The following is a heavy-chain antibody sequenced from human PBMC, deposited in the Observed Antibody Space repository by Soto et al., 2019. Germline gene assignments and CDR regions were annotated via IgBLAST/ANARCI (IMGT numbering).Heavy chain of an antibody. CDR3: ASRLWNSSGDRNHDAFDI. D-gene: IGHD1-7*01. Sequence: SETLSLTCTVSGGSISSYYWSWIRQPPGKGLEWIGYIYYSGSTNYNPSLKSRVTISVDTSKNQFSLKLSSVTAADTAVYYCASRLWNSSGDRNHDAFDIWGQGTMVTVSS. CDR2: IYYSGST. V-gene: IGHV4-59*01. CDR1: GGSISSYY. J-gene: IGHJ3*02.